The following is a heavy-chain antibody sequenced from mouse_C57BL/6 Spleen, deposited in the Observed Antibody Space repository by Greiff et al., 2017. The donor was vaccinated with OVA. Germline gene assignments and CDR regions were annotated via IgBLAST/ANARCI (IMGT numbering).Heavy chain of an antibody. CDR1: GYTFTSYW. CDR2: IDPSDSYT. Sequence: QVQLQQPGAELVMPGASVKLSCKASGYTFTSYWMHWVKQRPGQGLEWIGEIDPSDSYTNYNQKFKGKSTLTVDKSSSTAYMQLSSLTSEDSAVYYCARREGMDYWGQGTSVTVSS. CDR3: ARREGMDY. V-gene: IGHV1-69*01. J-gene: IGHJ4*01.